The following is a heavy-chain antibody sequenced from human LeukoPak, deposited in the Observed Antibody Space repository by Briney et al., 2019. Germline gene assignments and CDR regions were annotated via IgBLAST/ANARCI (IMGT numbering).Heavy chain of an antibody. CDR1: GFTFSSYA. V-gene: IGHV3-23*01. Sequence: PGGSLRLSCAASGFTFSSYAMNWVRQAPGKGLELVSAMSYSGSSTYYADSVKGRFTISRDNSKNTLYLQMNSLRAEDTAVYYCAKDRSSSFSGFLEYWGQGTLVTVSS. CDR3: AKDRSSSFSGFLEY. CDR2: MSYSGSST. D-gene: IGHD6-6*01. J-gene: IGHJ4*02.